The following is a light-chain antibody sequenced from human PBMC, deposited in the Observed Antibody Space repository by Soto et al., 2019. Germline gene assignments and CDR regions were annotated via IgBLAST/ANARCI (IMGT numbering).Light chain of an antibody. J-gene: IGLJ1*01. V-gene: IGLV2-14*01. CDR3: TSYTRDTALV. CDR2: EVS. Sequence: QSVLTQPASVSGSPGQSTTISCTGTSSDVGTYNYVSWYQHHPGKAPKLIIYEVSNRPSGVSNRFSGSKSGSTASLTISGLQAEDEADHHCTSYTRDTALVFGTGTKVTVL. CDR1: SSDVGTYNY.